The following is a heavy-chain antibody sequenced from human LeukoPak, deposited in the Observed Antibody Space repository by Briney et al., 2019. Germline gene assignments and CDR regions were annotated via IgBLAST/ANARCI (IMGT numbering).Heavy chain of an antibody. J-gene: IGHJ5*02. CDR1: GGSISSISYY. Sequence: SSETLSLTCTISGGSISSISYYWGWIRQPPGKGLEWIGSIYYTGSTYYNPSLKSRVTVSVDTSKNQFSLNLSSVTAADTVVYYCARCLTGPTRYFDPWGQGTLVTVSS. V-gene: IGHV4-39*01. CDR2: IYYTGST. CDR3: ARCLTGPTRYFDP. D-gene: IGHD1-20*01.